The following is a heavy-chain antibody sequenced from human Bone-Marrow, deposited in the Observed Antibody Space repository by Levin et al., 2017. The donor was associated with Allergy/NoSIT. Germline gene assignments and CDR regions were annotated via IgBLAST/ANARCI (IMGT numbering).Heavy chain of an antibody. CDR1: GFTFSTYA. V-gene: IGHV3-30-3*01. Sequence: GESLKISCAASGFTFSTYAMHWVRQAPGKGLEWVAVISYDGTTTFYADSVKGRFSISRDNSKKTLYLQINSLRREDTAVFYCARDTQYDGPSGYPSKNVFDVWGQGTMVSVSS. CDR3: ARDTQYDGPSGYPSKNVFDV. CDR2: ISYDGTTT. J-gene: IGHJ3*01. D-gene: IGHD3-22*01.